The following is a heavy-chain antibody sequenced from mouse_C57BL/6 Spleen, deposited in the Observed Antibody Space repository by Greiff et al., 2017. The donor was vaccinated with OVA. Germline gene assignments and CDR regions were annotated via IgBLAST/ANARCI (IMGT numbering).Heavy chain of an antibody. V-gene: IGHV10-1*01. D-gene: IGHD2-4*01. CDR3: VRQVKLDYDVGAMDY. Sequence: EVQGVESGGGLVQPKGSLKLSCAASGFSFNTYAMNWVRQAPGKGLEWVARIRSKSNNYATYYADSVKDRFTISRDDSESMLYLQMNNLKTEDTAMYYCVRQVKLDYDVGAMDYWGQGTSVTVSS. CDR2: IRSKSNNYAT. CDR1: GFSFNTYA. J-gene: IGHJ4*01.